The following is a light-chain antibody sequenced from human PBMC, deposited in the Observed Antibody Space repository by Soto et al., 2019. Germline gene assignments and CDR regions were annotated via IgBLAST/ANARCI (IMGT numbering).Light chain of an antibody. J-gene: IGKJ5*01. Sequence: EIVLTQSPGTLSLSPGERATLSCRASQSVSSSYLAWYQQKPGQAPRLLIYGASTRATGIPARFSGSGSGTDFTLTISSLEPEDFAVYYCQQRSNWPITFGQGRRLEIK. CDR2: GAS. V-gene: IGKV3D-20*02. CDR1: QSVSSSY. CDR3: QQRSNWPIT.